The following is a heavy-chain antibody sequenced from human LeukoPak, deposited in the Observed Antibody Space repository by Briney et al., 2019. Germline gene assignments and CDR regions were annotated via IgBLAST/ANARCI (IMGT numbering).Heavy chain of an antibody. V-gene: IGHV3-48*02. Sequence: GGSLRLSCAASGFTFSSYSMNWVRQAPGKGLEWVSYISSSYSTMYYADSVRGRFTISRDNAKNSLYLQMNSLRDEDTAVYYCARDASGWGFTDYWGQGTLATVSS. CDR1: GFTFSSYS. D-gene: IGHD6-19*01. J-gene: IGHJ4*02. CDR2: ISSSYSTM. CDR3: ARDASGWGFTDY.